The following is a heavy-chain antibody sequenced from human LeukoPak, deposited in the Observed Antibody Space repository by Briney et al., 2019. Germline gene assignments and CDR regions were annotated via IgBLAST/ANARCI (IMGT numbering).Heavy chain of an antibody. CDR3: ARNKDYDILVNYFDP. Sequence: ASVKVSCKASGYTFTGYFMHWVRQAPGQGLEWMGWINPNSGGTNYAQKFQDRVTMTRDTSISTAYMELSRLRSDDTAVYHCARNKDYDILVNYFDPWGQGTLVTVSS. CDR2: INPNSGGT. J-gene: IGHJ5*02. CDR1: GYTFTGYF. D-gene: IGHD3-9*01. V-gene: IGHV1-2*02.